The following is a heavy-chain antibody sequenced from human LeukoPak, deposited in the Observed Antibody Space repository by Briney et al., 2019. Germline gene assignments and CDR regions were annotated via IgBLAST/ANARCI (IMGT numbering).Heavy chain of an antibody. CDR1: GGSISSSSYY. V-gene: IGHV4-39*07. CDR3: ARVIYEYYYDSSGYYYGYFDL. J-gene: IGHJ2*01. D-gene: IGHD3-22*01. CDR2: IYYSGST. Sequence: SETLSLTCTVSGGSISSSSYYWGWIRQPPGKGLEWIGSIYYSGSTYYSPSLKSRVTISVDTSKNQFSLKLSSVTAADTAVYYCARVIYEYYYDSSGYYYGYFDLWGRGTLVTVSS.